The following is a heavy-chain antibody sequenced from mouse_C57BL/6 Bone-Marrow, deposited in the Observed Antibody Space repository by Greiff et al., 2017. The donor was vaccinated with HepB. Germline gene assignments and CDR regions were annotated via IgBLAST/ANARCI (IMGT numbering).Heavy chain of an antibody. CDR3: AFITTVVLDY. CDR1: GYTFTSYW. D-gene: IGHD1-1*01. Sequence: QVQLQQPGAELVKPGASVKLSCKASGYTFTSYWMHWVKQRPGQGLEWIGMIHPNSGSTNYNEKFKSKATLTVDKSSSTAYMQRSSLTSEDSAVYYCAFITTVVLDYWGQGTTLTVSS. J-gene: IGHJ2*01. V-gene: IGHV1-64*01. CDR2: IHPNSGST.